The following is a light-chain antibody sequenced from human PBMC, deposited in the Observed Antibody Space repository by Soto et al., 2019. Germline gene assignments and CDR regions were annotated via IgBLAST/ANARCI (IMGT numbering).Light chain of an antibody. CDR1: QSVSGK. V-gene: IGKV3-15*01. Sequence: EIVMTQSPATLSVSPGERATLSCRASQSVSGKLAWYQQKPGQAPRLLIYGASTRATGIPARFSGSGSGTEFTLTISSLQSEDFAVYFCQQYNNWPLTFGGGTKVDI. CDR2: GAS. CDR3: QQYNNWPLT. J-gene: IGKJ4*01.